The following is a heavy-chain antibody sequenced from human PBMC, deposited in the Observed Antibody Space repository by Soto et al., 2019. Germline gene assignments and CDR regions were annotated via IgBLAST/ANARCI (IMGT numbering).Heavy chain of an antibody. CDR1: GYTLTNYA. CDR2: IKTYNGNS. Sequence: QVQLVQSAAEVKKPGASVKVSCKASGYTLTNYAISWVRQAPGQGPEWMGWIKTYNGNSNYAQKFQGRFTMTTDTSTNTAYMELRSLTSDDTAVYYWARDCTGGSCFCIYWGQGTLVTVSS. J-gene: IGHJ4*02. V-gene: IGHV1-18*01. D-gene: IGHD2-15*01. CDR3: ARDCTGGSCFCIY.